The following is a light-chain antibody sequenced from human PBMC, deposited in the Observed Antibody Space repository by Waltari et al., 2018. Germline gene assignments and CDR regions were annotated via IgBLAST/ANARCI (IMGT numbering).Light chain of an antibody. Sequence: DVVMTQSPDSLAVSLGERATINCKSSQRVLSSPNNKPYLAWYRQKSGQPPKHHIYGASTRHSGVPERFSGSGSGTEFTLTISGLQAEDVAVYYCQQYTNTPSWTFGQGTKVEIK. CDR2: GAS. CDR1: QRVLSSPNNKPY. J-gene: IGKJ1*01. CDR3: QQYTNTPSWT. V-gene: IGKV4-1*01.